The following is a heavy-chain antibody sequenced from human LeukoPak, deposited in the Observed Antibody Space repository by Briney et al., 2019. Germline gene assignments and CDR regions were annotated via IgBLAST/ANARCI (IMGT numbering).Heavy chain of an antibody. D-gene: IGHD5-18*01. CDR2: IIQDGSEK. V-gene: IGHV3-7*01. Sequence: GGSLRLSCVASGFTFSSFWMSWVRQAPGKGLEWVAKIIQDGSEKYYVDSVKGRFTISRDNAKNSLYLQMNSLRAEDTAVYFCARDLKWGVLGYSYGSGMDVWGQGTTVTVSS. J-gene: IGHJ6*02. CDR1: GFTFSSFW. CDR3: ARDLKWGVLGYSYGSGMDV.